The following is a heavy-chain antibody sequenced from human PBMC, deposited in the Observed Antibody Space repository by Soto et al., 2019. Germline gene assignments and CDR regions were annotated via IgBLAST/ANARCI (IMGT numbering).Heavy chain of an antibody. V-gene: IGHV3-23*01. CDR1: GFTFSSYG. J-gene: IGHJ6*02. CDR2: ISGSGDST. Sequence: PGGSLRLSCAASGFTFSSYGMSWVRQAPGKGLEWVSAISGSGDSTYYADSVKGRFTISRDTSKNTLYLQMNSLRVEDTAIYYCAKNRDGYYYTGTDVWGQGTTVTVSS. CDR3: AKNRDGYYYTGTDV.